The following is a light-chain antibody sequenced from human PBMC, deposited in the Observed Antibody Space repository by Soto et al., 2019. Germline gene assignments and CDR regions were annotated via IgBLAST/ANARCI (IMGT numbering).Light chain of an antibody. CDR2: DTS. CDR1: QSVPNSR. V-gene: IGKV3-20*01. Sequence: EIVLTQSPDTRFFSSGERATLSCRASQSVPNSRLAWYQQKPGQAPSLVSSDTSIRATGIPDRVSGSGSGTDFSLIIGRLEPEDFAVYICQQYGASPWTFGQGTKVYIK. CDR3: QQYGASPWT. J-gene: IGKJ1*01.